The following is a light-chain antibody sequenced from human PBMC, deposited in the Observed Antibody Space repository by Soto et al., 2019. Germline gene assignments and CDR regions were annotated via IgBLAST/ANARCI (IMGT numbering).Light chain of an antibody. CDR3: SSYTGFSTDIL. V-gene: IGLV2-14*03. J-gene: IGLJ2*01. CDR2: QVT. CDR1: MRDVGAYNL. Sequence: QSVLTQPASVSGSPGQSITISCAGTMRDVGAYNLVSWYQQHPGRAPQLIIYQVTNRPSGVSDRFSASKSGDTASLTISGLQAEDEAIYYCSSYTGFSTDILFGGGTKLTVL.